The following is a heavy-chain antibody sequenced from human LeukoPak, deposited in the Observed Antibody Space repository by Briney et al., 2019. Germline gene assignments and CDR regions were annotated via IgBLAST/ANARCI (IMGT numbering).Heavy chain of an antibody. D-gene: IGHD4-11*01. CDR3: ARGSNSNYDFFDY. CDR1: GFTVSSNY. CDR2: LYSGGST. V-gene: IGHV3-66*02. J-gene: IGHJ4*02. Sequence: GGSLRLSCAASGFTVSSNYMSWVRQAPGKGLEWVSVLYSGGSTYYADSVKGRFTISRDNSKDTLYLQMNSLRAEDTAVYYCARGSNSNYDFFDYRGQGTLVTVSS.